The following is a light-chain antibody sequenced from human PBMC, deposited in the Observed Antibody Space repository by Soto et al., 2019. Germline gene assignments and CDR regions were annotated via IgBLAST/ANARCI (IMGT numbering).Light chain of an antibody. Sequence: EIVLTPSPGTLSFSPVEISYLYFSASQSVSSEKLAWYQPKPGQAPRLLIYDASSRATGIPDRFSGGGSGTDFTLTISRLEPEDFAVYYCQQLSSYPLTCGGGTKGDIK. CDR3: QQLSSYPLT. J-gene: IGKJ4*01. CDR2: DAS. V-gene: IGKV3-20*01. CDR1: QSVSSEK.